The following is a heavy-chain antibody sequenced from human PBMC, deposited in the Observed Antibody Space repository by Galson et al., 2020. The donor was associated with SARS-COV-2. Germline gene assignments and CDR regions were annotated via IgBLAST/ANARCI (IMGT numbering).Heavy chain of an antibody. Sequence: GGSLRLSCAASGFTFSSYGMHWVRQAPGKGLEWVAVIWYDGSNKYYADSVKGRFTISRDNSKNTLYLQMNSLRAEDTAVYYCARDTCSSTSCYLYWYFDLWGRVTLVTVSS. CDR1: GFTFSSYG. V-gene: IGHV3-33*01. CDR3: ARDTCSSTSCYLYWYFDL. J-gene: IGHJ2*01. CDR2: IWYDGSNK. D-gene: IGHD2-2*01.